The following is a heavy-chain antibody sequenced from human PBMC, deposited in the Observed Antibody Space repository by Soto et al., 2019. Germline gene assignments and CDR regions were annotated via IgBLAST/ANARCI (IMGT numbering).Heavy chain of an antibody. CDR3: ATWTWLVPFDY. CDR2: INAGNGNT. D-gene: IGHD6-19*01. J-gene: IGHJ4*02. V-gene: IGHV1-3*01. CDR1: GYTFTSYA. Sequence: QVQLVQSGAEVKKPGASVKVSCKASGYTFTSYAMHWVRQAPGQRLEWMGWINAGNGNTKYSQKFQGRVTITRDTSASTAYMVLSSLRSEDTAVYYCATWTWLVPFDYWGQGTLVTVSS.